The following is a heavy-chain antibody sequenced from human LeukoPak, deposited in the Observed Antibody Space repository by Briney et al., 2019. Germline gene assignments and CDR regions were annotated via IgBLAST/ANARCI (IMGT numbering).Heavy chain of an antibody. CDR2: VSGDGGST. CDR1: GFTFDDYA. J-gene: IGHJ6*03. D-gene: IGHD3-22*01. V-gene: IGHV3-43*02. Sequence: GGSLRLSCAASGFTFDDYAMHWVRQAPGKGLEWVSLVSGDGGSTYYADSVKGRFTISRDNSKNSLYLQMNSLRTEDTALYYCAKDITYYYDSSGYYLGYMDVWGKGTTVTVSS. CDR3: AKDITYYYDSSGYYLGYMDV.